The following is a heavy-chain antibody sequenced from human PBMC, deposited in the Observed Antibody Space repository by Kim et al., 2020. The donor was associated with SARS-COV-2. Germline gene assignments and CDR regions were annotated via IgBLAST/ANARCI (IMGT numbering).Heavy chain of an antibody. Sequence: GGSLRLSCAASGFTFSSYGMHWVRQAPGKGLEWVAVIWYDGSNKYYADSVKGRFTISIDNSKNTLYLQMNSLRAEDTAVYYCSRDLEQQLVRGGDMDVWGQGTTVTVSS. CDR3: SRDLEQQLVRGGDMDV. J-gene: IGHJ6*02. CDR2: IWYDGSNK. V-gene: IGHV3-33*01. D-gene: IGHD6-13*01. CDR1: GFTFSSYG.